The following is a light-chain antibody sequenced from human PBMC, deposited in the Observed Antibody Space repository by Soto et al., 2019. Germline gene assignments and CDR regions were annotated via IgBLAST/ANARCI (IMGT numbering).Light chain of an antibody. J-gene: IGKJ5*01. Sequence: ETVLTQSPATLSLSPVESATLSCMASQSVSTYLAWYQQKPGQAPRLLIYDASNRATGIPARFSGSGSGTDFTLTISSLEPEDFAVYYCQQRSNWSITFGQGTRLEIK. CDR2: DAS. V-gene: IGKV3-11*01. CDR3: QQRSNWSIT. CDR1: QSVSTY.